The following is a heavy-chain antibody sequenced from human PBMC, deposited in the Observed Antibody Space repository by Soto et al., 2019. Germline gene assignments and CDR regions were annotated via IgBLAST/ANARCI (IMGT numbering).Heavy chain of an antibody. CDR3: TRDPSNDILTGFDY. CDR2: IRSKAYGGTT. V-gene: IGHV3-49*03. Sequence: PGGSLRLSCTASGFTFGDYAMSWFRQAPGKGLEWVGFIRSKAYGGTTEYAASVEGRFTISRDDSKSIAYLQMNSLKTEDTAVYYCTRDPSNDILTGFDYWGQGTLVTVSS. D-gene: IGHD3-9*01. J-gene: IGHJ4*02. CDR1: GFTFGDYA.